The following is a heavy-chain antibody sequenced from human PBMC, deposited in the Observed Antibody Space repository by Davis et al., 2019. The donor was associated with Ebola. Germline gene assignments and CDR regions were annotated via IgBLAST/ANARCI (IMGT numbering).Heavy chain of an antibody. D-gene: IGHD5-12*01. J-gene: IGHJ4*02. CDR2: ISHGGGRT. CDR3: AKDLDERSGYDSVYFDY. CDR1: GFTFSSYA. Sequence: GESLKISCAASGFTFSSYAMSWVRQAPGRGLEWVSAISHGGGRTYYADSVKGRFTISRDNSKSTLYLQMNSLRAEDTAVYYCAKDLDERSGYDSVYFDYWGQGTLVTVSS. V-gene: IGHV3-23*01.